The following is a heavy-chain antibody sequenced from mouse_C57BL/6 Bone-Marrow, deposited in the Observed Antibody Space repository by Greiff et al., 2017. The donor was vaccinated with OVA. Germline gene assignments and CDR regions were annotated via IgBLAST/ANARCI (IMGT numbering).Heavy chain of an antibody. Sequence: QVQLKQPGAELVKPGASVKLSCKASGYTFTSYWMHWVKQRPGQGLEWIGMIHPNSGSTNYNEKFKSKATLTVDKSSSTAYMQLSSLTSEDSAVYYCARLGWLLQEGAMDYWGQGTSVTVSS. V-gene: IGHV1-64*01. CDR3: ARLGWLLQEGAMDY. D-gene: IGHD2-3*01. J-gene: IGHJ4*01. CDR2: IHPNSGST. CDR1: GYTFTSYW.